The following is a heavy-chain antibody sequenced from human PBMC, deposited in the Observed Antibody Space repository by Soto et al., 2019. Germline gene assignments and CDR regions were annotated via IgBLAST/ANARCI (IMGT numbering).Heavy chain of an antibody. Sequence: ASVKVSCKASPYTFVSYTISWVRQAPGQGLEWMGWISANNGNTNYAQKLQGRVTMTTDTSTSTAYMELRSLRSDDTAVYYCARVKTSGYHNWFDPWGQGTLVTVSS. V-gene: IGHV1-18*01. CDR1: PYTFVSYT. CDR3: ARVKTSGYHNWFDP. CDR2: ISANNGNT. D-gene: IGHD3-22*01. J-gene: IGHJ5*02.